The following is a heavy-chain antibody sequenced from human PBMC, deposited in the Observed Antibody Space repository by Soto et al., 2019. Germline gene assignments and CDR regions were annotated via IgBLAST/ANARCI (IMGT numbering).Heavy chain of an antibody. D-gene: IGHD3-9*01. CDR3: ARVDYGFDWDLNESWFDP. CDR2: IYYSGST. V-gene: IGHV4-30-4*01. J-gene: IGHJ5*02. Sequence: PSETLSLTCTVSGGSISSGDYYWSWIRQPPGKGLEWIGYIYYSGSTYYNPSLKSRVTISVDTSKNQFSLKLSSVTAADTAVYYCARVDYGFDWDLNESWFDPWDQGTLVTVSS. CDR1: GGSISSGDYY.